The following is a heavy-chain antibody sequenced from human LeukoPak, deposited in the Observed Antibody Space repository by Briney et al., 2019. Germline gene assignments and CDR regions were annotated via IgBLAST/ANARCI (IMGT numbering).Heavy chain of an antibody. CDR1: GFTFSSYG. Sequence: PGGSLRLSCAASGFTFSSYGMHWVRQAPGKGLEWVAVISYDGSNKYYADSVKGRFTISRDNSKNTLYLQMNSLRAEDTAVYYCAKGGESEMATPYVDYWGQGTLVTVSS. CDR3: AKGGESEMATPYVDY. J-gene: IGHJ4*02. V-gene: IGHV3-30*18. D-gene: IGHD5-24*01. CDR2: ISYDGSNK.